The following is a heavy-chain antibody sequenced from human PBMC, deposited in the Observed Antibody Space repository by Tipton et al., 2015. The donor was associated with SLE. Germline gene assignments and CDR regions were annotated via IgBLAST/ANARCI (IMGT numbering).Heavy chain of an antibody. V-gene: IGHV3-23*01. Sequence: SLRLSCAASGFTFRTYSMAWVRQAPGKGLEWVSAISGSGGSTYYADSVKGRFTISRDNSKNTLYLQMNSLRAEDTAVYYCAQDGFYFDYWGQGTLVTVSS. CDR2: ISGSGGST. J-gene: IGHJ4*02. CDR1: GFTFRTYS. D-gene: IGHD3-3*01. CDR3: AQDGFYFDY.